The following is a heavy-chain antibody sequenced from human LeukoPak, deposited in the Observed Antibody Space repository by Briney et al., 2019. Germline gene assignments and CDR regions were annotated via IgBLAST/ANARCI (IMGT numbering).Heavy chain of an antibody. Sequence: GASVKVSCKASGYTFTGYYIHWVRQAPGQGLEWTGWINPNSGDTNYAQKFQGRVTMTRDTSISTAYMELSRLRSDDTAVYYCARFCSGGSCYGPWGQGTLVTVSS. D-gene: IGHD2-15*01. J-gene: IGHJ5*02. CDR2: INPNSGDT. V-gene: IGHV1-2*02. CDR1: GYTFTGYY. CDR3: ARFCSGGSCYGP.